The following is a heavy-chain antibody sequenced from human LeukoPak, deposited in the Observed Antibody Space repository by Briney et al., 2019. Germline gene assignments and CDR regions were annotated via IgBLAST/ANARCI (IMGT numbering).Heavy chain of an antibody. V-gene: IGHV3-7*01. D-gene: IGHD2-2*01. CDR1: GFTFSSYW. CDR3: AREVGSTSGYYYGMDV. Sequence: GGSLRLSCAASGFTFSSYWMSWVRQAPGKGLEWVANIKQDGSEKYYVDSVKGRFTISRDNAKNSLYLQMNSLRAEDTAVYYCAREVGSTSGYYYGMDVWGQGTTVTVSS. J-gene: IGHJ6*02. CDR2: IKQDGSEK.